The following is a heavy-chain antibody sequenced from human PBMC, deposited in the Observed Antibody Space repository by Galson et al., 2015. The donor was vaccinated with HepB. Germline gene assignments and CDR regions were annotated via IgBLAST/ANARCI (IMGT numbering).Heavy chain of an antibody. CDR1: GDSVSSNSAA. CDR3: ARGSGGGSYEQEYYFDY. Sequence: CAISGDSVSSNSAAWNWIRQSPSRGLGWLGRTYYRSKWYNDYAVSVKSRITINPDTSKNQFSLQLNSVTPEDTAVYYCARGSGGGSYEQEYYFDYWGQGTLVTVSS. D-gene: IGHD1-26*01. V-gene: IGHV6-1*01. J-gene: IGHJ4*02. CDR2: TYYRSKWYN.